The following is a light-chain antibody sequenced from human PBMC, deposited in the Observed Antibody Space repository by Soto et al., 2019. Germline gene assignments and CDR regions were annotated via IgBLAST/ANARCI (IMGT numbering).Light chain of an antibody. CDR2: GAS. J-gene: IGKJ1*01. V-gene: IGKV3-20*01. Sequence: EIVLTQSPGTLSLSPGEEATLSCRSSQSISSTFLAWYQQKPGQAPRVLIYGASRMATGIPDMFIGSGSGTDFTLTISRLEPEDFALYYCQKYYSSWTFGQGTKVELK. CDR3: QKYYSSWT. CDR1: QSISSTF.